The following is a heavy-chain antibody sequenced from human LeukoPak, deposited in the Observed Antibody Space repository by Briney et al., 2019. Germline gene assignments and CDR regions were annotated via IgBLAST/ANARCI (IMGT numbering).Heavy chain of an antibody. CDR3: ARAGDWFDP. CDR2: IYYSGST. CDR1: GGSISSYY. J-gene: IGHJ5*02. V-gene: IGHV4-59*12. Sequence: SETLSLTCTVSGGSISSYYWSWIRQPPGKGLEWIGNIYYSGSTNYNPSLKSRVTMSVDTSKNQFSLKLSSVTAADTAVYYCARAGDWFDPWGQGTLVTVSS.